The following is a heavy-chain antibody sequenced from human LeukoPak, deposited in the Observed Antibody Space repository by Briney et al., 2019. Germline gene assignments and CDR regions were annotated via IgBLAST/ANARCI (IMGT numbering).Heavy chain of an antibody. CDR1: GYAFTGYY. D-gene: IGHD3-22*01. CDR3: ARWRPYDSSGYYSY. V-gene: IGHV1-2*06. Sequence: GASVKVSCKASGYAFTGYYMHWVRQAPGQGLEWMGRINPNSGGTNYAQKFQGRVTMTRDTSISTAYMELSRLRSDDTAVYYCARWRPYDSSGYYSYWGQGTLVTVSS. J-gene: IGHJ4*02. CDR2: INPNSGGT.